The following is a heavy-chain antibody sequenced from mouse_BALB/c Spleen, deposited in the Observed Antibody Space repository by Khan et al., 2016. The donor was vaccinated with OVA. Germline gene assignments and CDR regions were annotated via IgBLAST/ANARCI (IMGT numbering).Heavy chain of an antibody. CDR2: IDPTTGYT. CDR3: TSHSSTCTWFGY. J-gene: IGHJ3*01. V-gene: IGHV1-7*01. D-gene: IGHD1-1*01. Sequence: QVQLQQSGAELAKPGASVKMSCKASGYTFTNYWMHWVKQRPGQGLEWIGYIDPTTGYTEYNQKFKDKATLTADKSSSIAYMQLSSLTSEDSAVYYCTSHSSTCTWFGYWGQGTLVTVSA. CDR1: GYTFTNYW.